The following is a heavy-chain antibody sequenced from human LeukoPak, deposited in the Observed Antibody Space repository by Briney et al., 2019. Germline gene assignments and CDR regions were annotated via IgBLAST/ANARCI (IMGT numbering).Heavy chain of an antibody. CDR3: ARGLEENWFDP. CDR2: INHSGGT. D-gene: IGHD5-24*01. CDR1: GGSISSYY. Sequence: PSETLSLTCTVSGGSISSYYWSWIRQPPGKGLEWIGEINHSGGTNYNPSLKSRVTISVDTSKNQFSLKLSSVTAADTAVYYCARGLEENWFDPWGQGTLVTVSS. V-gene: IGHV4-34*01. J-gene: IGHJ5*02.